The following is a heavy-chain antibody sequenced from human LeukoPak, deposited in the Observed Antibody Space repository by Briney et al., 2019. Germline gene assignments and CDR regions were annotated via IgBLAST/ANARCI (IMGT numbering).Heavy chain of an antibody. CDR2: IIGSGGST. CDR3: ARDYYDGSAYEGAYHMDI. J-gene: IGHJ6*03. D-gene: IGHD3-22*01. V-gene: IGHV3-23*01. CDR1: GFTFSTNA. Sequence: GGSLSLSCAASGFTFSTNAMSGVGQAPGKGRGWVSAIIGSGGSTYYADSVKGRFTISRDNSKNTLYLQMNSLRAEDTAVYYCARDYYDGSAYEGAYHMDIWGKGTTVTVSS.